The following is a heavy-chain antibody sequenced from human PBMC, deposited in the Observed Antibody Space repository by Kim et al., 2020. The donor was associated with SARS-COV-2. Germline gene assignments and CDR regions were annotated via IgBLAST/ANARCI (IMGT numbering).Heavy chain of an antibody. J-gene: IGHJ6*02. V-gene: IGHV3-30*02. Sequence: RFTISRDNSKNTLYLQMNGLRAEDTAVYYCAKDVGDYYDSSGSYYYGMDVWGQGTTVTVSS. CDR3: AKDVGDYYDSSGSYYYGMDV. D-gene: IGHD3-22*01.